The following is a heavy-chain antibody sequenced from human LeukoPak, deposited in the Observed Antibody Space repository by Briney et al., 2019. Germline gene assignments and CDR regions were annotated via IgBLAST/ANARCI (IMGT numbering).Heavy chain of an antibody. D-gene: IGHD2-2*01. Sequence: PGGSLRLSCAASGFTFSDYYMSWIRQAPGKGLEWVSYISSSGSTIYYADSVKGRFTISRDNAKNSLYLQMNSLRAEDTAVYYCXXXRGSGVXAANFXYWGQGTLVTVSS. J-gene: IGHJ4*02. CDR1: GFTFSDYY. CDR2: ISSSGSTI. CDR3: XXXRGSGVXAANFXY. V-gene: IGHV3-11*01.